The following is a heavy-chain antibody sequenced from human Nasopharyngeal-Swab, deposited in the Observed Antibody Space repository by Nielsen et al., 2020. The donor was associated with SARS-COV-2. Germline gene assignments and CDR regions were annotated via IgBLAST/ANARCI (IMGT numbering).Heavy chain of an antibody. D-gene: IGHD6-13*01. CDR1: GFPFDDYA. CDR2: ISWNSGSI. J-gene: IGHJ4*02. V-gene: IGHV3-9*01. CDR3: ASDSSSWYAYFDY. Sequence: SCAASGFPFDDYAMHWVRQAPGKGLEWVSGISWNSGSIGYADSVKGRFTISRDNAKNSLYLQMNSLRAEDTALYYCASDSSSWYAYFDYWGQGTLVTVSS.